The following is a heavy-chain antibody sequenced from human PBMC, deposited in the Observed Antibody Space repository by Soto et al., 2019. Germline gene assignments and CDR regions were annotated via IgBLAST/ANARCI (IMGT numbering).Heavy chain of an antibody. CDR3: ARARYCTNGVCYFGYYFDY. CDR2: ISAYNGTT. J-gene: IGHJ4*02. D-gene: IGHD2-8*01. CDR1: GYTFANYG. Sequence: ASVKVSCKASGYTFANYGFSWVRQAPGQGLEWMGWISAYNGTTKHAQKLQGRVTMTADTSTSTAYMELSSLRSEDTAVYYCARARYCTNGVCYFGYYFDYWGQGTLVTVSS. V-gene: IGHV1-18*01.